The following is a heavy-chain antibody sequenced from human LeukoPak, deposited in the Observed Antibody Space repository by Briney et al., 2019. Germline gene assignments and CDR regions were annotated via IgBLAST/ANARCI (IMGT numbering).Heavy chain of an antibody. Sequence: GGSLRLSCAASGFTFSSYGMHWVRQAPGKGLEWVAVIWYDGSNKYYADSVKGRFTISRDNSKNTLYLQMNSLRAEDTAVYYCARGSTQYSSGWYGLDYWGQGTLVTVSS. D-gene: IGHD6-19*01. J-gene: IGHJ4*02. CDR1: GFTFSSYG. CDR2: IWYDGSNK. CDR3: ARGSTQYSSGWYGLDY. V-gene: IGHV3-33*01.